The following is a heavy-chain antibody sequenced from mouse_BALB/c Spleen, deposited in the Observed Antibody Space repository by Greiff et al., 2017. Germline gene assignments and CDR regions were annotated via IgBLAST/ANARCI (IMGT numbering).Heavy chain of an antibody. CDR3: TRSGDYDGAWFAY. J-gene: IGHJ3*01. CDR2: INPSNGGT. D-gene: IGHD2-4*01. Sequence: VQLQQSGAALVKPGASVKLSCKASGYTFTSYYMYWVTQRPGQGLEWIGEINPSNGGTNFNEKFKSKATLTVDKSASTAYMQLSSLTSEDSAVYYCTRSGDYDGAWFAYWGQGTLVTVSA. CDR1: GYTFTSYY. V-gene: IGHV1S81*02.